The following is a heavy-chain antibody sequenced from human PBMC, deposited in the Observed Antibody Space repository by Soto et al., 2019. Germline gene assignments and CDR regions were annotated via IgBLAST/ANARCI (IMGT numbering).Heavy chain of an antibody. Sequence: EVQLLESGGGLVQPGGSLRLSCAASGFTFSSYAMSWVRQAPGKGLEWVSAISGSGGSTYYADSVQGRFTISRDNSNNTLYLQMNGLRAEDTAVYYCALFMTTVTTVSYWGQGTLVTVAS. V-gene: IGHV3-23*01. CDR3: ALFMTTVTTVSY. D-gene: IGHD4-17*01. J-gene: IGHJ4*02. CDR2: ISGSGGST. CDR1: GFTFSSYA.